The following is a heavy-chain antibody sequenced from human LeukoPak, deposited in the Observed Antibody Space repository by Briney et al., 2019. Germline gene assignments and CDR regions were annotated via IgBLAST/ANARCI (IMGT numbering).Heavy chain of an antibody. V-gene: IGHV1-2*02. Sequence: ASVKVSCKASGYTFTGYYMHWVRQAPGQGLEWMGWINPNSGGTNYAQKFQGRVTMTRDTSISTAYMELSRLRSDDTAVYYCARDRNYYDSSGPDDYWGQGTLVTVSS. CDR2: INPNSGGT. CDR1: GYTFTGYY. D-gene: IGHD3-22*01. J-gene: IGHJ4*02. CDR3: ARDRNYYDSSGPDDY.